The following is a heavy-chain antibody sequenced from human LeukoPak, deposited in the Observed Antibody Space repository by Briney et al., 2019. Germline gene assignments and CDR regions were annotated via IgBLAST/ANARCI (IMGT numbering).Heavy chain of an antibody. CDR2: IKEDGSEK. D-gene: IGHD3-3*01. V-gene: IGHV3-7*01. CDR3: ARDRNYDFRPDLDY. CDR1: GFAFSSYW. Sequence: GGSLRLSCAASGFAFSSYWMSWVRQPPGKGLEWVANIKEDGSEKYYVDSVKGRFTISRDNAKNSLYLQMNSLRAEDTAVYYCARDRNYDFRPDLDYWGQGTLVTVSS. J-gene: IGHJ4*02.